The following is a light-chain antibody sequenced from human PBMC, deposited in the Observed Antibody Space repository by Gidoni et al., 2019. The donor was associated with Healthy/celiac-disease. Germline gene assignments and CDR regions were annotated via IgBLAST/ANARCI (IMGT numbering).Light chain of an antibody. CDR2: GAS. CDR3: QQYGSSPLWT. J-gene: IGKJ1*01. V-gene: IGKV3-20*01. CDR1: QSVSSSY. Sequence: EIVLTQSPGTLSLSPGERATLSCRASQSVSSSYLAWYQQKPGQAPRLLIYGASSRATGIPDRFSGSGSGTDFTLTISRLDPEDFAVYYCQQYGSSPLWTFXQXTKVEIK.